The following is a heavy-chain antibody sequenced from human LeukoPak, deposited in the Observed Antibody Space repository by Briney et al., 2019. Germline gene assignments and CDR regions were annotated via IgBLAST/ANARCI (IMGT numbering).Heavy chain of an antibody. J-gene: IGHJ4*02. CDR2: INSDGSST. D-gene: IGHD3-10*01. CDR1: GFTFSSYW. V-gene: IGHV3-74*01. Sequence: GGSLRLSCAASGFTFSSYWMHWVRQAPGKGLVWVSRINSDGSSTSYADSVKGRFTISRDNAKNTLCLQMNSLRAEDTAVYYCARASAETYYYGSGSDFWGQGTLVTVSS. CDR3: ARASAETYYYGSGSDF.